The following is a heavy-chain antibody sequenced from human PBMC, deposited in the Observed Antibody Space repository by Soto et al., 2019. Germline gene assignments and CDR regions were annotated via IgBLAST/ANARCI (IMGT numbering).Heavy chain of an antibody. Sequence: SETLSLTCTVSGGSISSGDYYWGWIRQPPGKGLEWIGYIYYSGSTYYNPSLKSRVTISVDTSKNQFSLKLSSVTAADTAVYYCARARITMIVVAAYDAFDIWGQRTMVTVSS. D-gene: IGHD3-22*01. CDR1: GGSISSGDYY. CDR2: IYYSGST. CDR3: ARARITMIVVAAYDAFDI. J-gene: IGHJ3*02. V-gene: IGHV4-30-4*01.